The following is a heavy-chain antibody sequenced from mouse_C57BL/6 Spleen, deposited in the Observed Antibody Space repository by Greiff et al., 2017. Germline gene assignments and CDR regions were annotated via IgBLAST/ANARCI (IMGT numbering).Heavy chain of an antibody. V-gene: IGHV1-81*01. CDR3: ARDGSSSYFDY. CDR1: GYTFTSYG. D-gene: IGHD1-1*01. J-gene: IGHJ2*01. CDR2: IYPRSGNT. Sequence: QVQLQQSGAELARPGASVKLSCKASGYTFTSYGISWVKQRTGQGLEWIGEIYPRSGNTYYNEKFKGKATLTADKYSSTAYMELRSLTSEDSSVYFCARDGSSSYFDYGGQGTTLTVSS.